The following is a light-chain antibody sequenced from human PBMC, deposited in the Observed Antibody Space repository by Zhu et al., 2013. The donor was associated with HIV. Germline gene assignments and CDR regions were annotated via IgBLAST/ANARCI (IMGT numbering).Light chain of an antibody. Sequence: EIVLTQSPGTLSLSPGERGTLSCRASQSLIGNYLAWFQQKPGQAPRLLIYGASTRVPGIPARFSGSGSGTEFTLTISSLQSEDFATYYCQQSSSPPLTFGGGTKVEMK. CDR3: QQSSSPPLT. CDR2: GAS. J-gene: IGKJ4*01. V-gene: IGKV3-20*01. CDR1: QSLIGNY.